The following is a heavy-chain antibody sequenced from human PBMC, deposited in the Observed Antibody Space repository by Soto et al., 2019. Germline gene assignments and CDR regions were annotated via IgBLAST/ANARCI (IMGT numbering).Heavy chain of an antibody. D-gene: IGHD3-22*01. CDR2: IYYSGST. V-gene: IGHV4-30-4*01. CDR1: GGSISSGDYY. Sequence: SETLSLTCTVSGGSISSGDYYWSWIRQPPGKGLEWIGYIYYSGSTYYNPSLKSRVTISVDTSKNRFSLKLSSVTAADTAVYYCARDHRDSSGFYGMDVWGQGXTVTVYS. J-gene: IGHJ6*02. CDR3: ARDHRDSSGFYGMDV.